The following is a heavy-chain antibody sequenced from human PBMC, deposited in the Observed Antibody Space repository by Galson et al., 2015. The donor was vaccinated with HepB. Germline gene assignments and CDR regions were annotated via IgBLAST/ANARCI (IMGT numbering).Heavy chain of an antibody. CDR3: ARERQFLRDFDS. Sequence: SLRLSCAASGFTFSSSWMSWVRQAPGKGLEWVSYISGSGSFINYADSVKGRFTMSRDNAKNSVYLQLNSLRVEDTAVYYCARERQFLRDFDSWGQGTLVTVSS. V-gene: IGHV3-11*01. CDR1: GFTFSSSW. J-gene: IGHJ4*02. CDR2: ISGSGSFI. D-gene: IGHD6-19*01.